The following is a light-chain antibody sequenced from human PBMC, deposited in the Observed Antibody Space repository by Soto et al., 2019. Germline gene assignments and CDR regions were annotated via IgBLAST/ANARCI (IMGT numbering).Light chain of an antibody. J-gene: IGKJ4*01. Sequence: DIVMTQSPDSLAVSPGERATINCKSSQSLLYSSNNKNYLTWYQHKPGQPPKLLIYWASTRKSGVPDRFSGSGSGTDFTLTISSLQAEDVAVYYCQQYYSIPPTFGGGTKVEIK. CDR1: QSLLYSSNNKNY. CDR2: WAS. CDR3: QQYYSIPPT. V-gene: IGKV4-1*01.